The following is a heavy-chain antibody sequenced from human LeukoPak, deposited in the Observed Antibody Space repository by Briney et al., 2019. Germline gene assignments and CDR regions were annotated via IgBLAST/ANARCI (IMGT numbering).Heavy chain of an antibody. CDR3: ARVKWFGELFYCYYGMDV. CDR2: IYYSGST. V-gene: IGHV4-59*01. CDR1: GGSISSYY. Sequence: SETLSLTCTVSGGSISSYYWSWIRQPPGKGLEWIGYIYYSGSTNYNPSLKSRVTISVDTSKNQFSLKLSSVTAADTAVYYCARVKWFGELFYCYYGMDVWGQGTTVTVSS. J-gene: IGHJ6*02. D-gene: IGHD3-10*01.